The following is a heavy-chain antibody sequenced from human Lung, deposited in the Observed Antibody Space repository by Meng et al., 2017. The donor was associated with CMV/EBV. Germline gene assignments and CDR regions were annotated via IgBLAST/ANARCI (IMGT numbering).Heavy chain of an antibody. V-gene: IGHV3-20*01. D-gene: IGHD5-18*01. CDR2: INWNGSST. Sequence: GGSXRLXCAASGFTFDDYGMSWVRQAPGKGLEWVSGINWNGSSTGYADSVKGRFTISRDNAKNSLYLQMNSLRAEDTALYHCARGAGTAMAPAGYWGQGTXVTVSS. J-gene: IGHJ4*02. CDR1: GFTFDDYG. CDR3: ARGAGTAMAPAGY.